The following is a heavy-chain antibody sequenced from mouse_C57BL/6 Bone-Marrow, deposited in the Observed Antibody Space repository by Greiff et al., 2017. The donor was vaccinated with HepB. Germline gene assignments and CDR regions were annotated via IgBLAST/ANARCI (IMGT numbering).Heavy chain of an antibody. CDR3: ARRSYYSNYFSFAY. J-gene: IGHJ3*01. CDR2: IDPSDSET. D-gene: IGHD2-5*01. V-gene: IGHV1-52*01. CDR1: GYTFTSYW. Sequence: QVHVKQPGAELVRPGSSVKLSCKASGYTFTSYWMHWVKQRPIQGLEWIGNIDPSDSETHYNQKFKDKATLTVDKSSSTAYMQLSSLTSEDSAVYYCARRSYYSNYFSFAYWGQGTLVTVSA.